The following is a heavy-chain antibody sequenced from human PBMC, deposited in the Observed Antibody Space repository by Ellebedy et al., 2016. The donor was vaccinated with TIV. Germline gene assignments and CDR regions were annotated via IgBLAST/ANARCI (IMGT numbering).Heavy chain of an antibody. CDR2: ISDSGSST. CDR1: GLTFSNNA. D-gene: IGHD1-26*01. Sequence: PGGSLRLSCAASGLTFSNNAMSWVRQAPGKGLEWVSGISDSGSSTYYADSVKGRFTISRDNSKNTLYLRMDSLRVEDTAIYYCADDPWGVGPAFDIWGQGTKVTVSS. CDR3: ADDPWGVGPAFDI. J-gene: IGHJ3*02. V-gene: IGHV3-23*01.